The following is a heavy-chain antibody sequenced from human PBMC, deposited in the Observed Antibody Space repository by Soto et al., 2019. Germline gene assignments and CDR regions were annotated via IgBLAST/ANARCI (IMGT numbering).Heavy chain of an antibody. CDR1: GYTFTTYY. V-gene: IGHV1-46*01. D-gene: IGHD4-17*01. CDR3: VRDRFGYGDSGD. CDR2: INPSDGST. Sequence: QVFLVQSGAEVKKPGASVKVSCKTSGYTFTTYYMHWVRQAPGQGLEWMGVINPSDGSTYSAQKFQGRVTMTRDTSPRTVYLELSSLRAEDSAMYYCVRDRFGYGDSGDWGQGTLVTVSS. J-gene: IGHJ4*02.